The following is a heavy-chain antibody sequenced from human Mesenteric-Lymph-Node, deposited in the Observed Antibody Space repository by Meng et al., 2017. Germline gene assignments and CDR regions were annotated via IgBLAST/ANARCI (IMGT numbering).Heavy chain of an antibody. CDR2: ISSSGSTI. CDR1: GFTFSSYE. V-gene: IGHV3-48*03. CDR3: ARDGRGYSYGCNYYYGMDV. D-gene: IGHD5-18*01. J-gene: IGHJ6*02. Sequence: GESLKISCAASGFTFSSYEMNWVRQAPGKGLEWVSYISSSGSTIYYADSVKGRFTISRDNSKNSLYLQMNSLRAEDTAVYYCARDGRGYSYGCNYYYGMDVWGQGTTVTVSS.